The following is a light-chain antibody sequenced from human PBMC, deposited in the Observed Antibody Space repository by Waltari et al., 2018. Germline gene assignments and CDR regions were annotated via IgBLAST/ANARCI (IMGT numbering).Light chain of an antibody. CDR2: YAS. CDR3: QQSYTSLLT. J-gene: IGKJ4*01. V-gene: IGKV1-39*01. CDR1: HEISIF. Sequence: DIQMTQSPSSLSASVGDRVSISCRASHEISIFLNWYQQKPGKAPKLLVSYASTLQRGVPARFSGTGSGTDFTLVISSLQPEDFATYFCQQSYTSLLTFGGGTRVDIK.